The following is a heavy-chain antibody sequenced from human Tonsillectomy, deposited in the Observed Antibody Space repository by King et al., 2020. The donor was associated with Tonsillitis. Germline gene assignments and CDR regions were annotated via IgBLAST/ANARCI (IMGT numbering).Heavy chain of an antibody. CDR1: GFTFSRFG. V-gene: IGHV3-30*18. J-gene: IGHJ4*02. D-gene: IGHD2-15*01. CDR2: ISYDGSNK. Sequence: VQLVESGGGVVQPGGSLRLSCAASGFTFSRFGMHGVRQAPGKGREWVAVISYDGSNKYYADSVKGRFTISRDNSKNTLYLQMNSMRAEDTAVYYCAKDRLDLKDCGGGSCDSGGFYYWGQGTLVTVSS. CDR3: AKDRLDLKDCGGGSCDSGGFYY.